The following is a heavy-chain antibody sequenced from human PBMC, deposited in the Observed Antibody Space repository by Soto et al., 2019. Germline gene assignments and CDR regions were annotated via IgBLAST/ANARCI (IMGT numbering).Heavy chain of an antibody. D-gene: IGHD2-21*02. CDR1: GDTLSELS. CDR2: FDPEDDEI. CDR3: ATERLGFCDSDNCYRHYFDS. V-gene: IGHV1-24*01. Sequence: GXSVKVSCEVSGDTLSELSIHWVRQAPVKGLEWMGRFDPEDDEIVYAQKFQGRVTMTGDTSTDTSYMEVTSLTSEDTAVYYCATERLGFCDSDNCYRHYFDSWGQGSLVTVSS. J-gene: IGHJ4*02.